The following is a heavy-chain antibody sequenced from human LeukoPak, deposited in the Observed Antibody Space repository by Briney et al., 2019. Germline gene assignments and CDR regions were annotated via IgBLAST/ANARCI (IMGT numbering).Heavy chain of an antibody. CDR1: GGSISSDY. J-gene: IGHJ4*02. CDR2: IYYSGST. CDR3: ARDRGDSRPLDY. V-gene: IGHV4-59*01. D-gene: IGHD3-10*01. Sequence: SETLSLTCTVSGGSISSDYWSWSRQPPGKGLEWIGYIYYSGSTNYNPSLKSRVTISVDTSKNQFSLKLSSVTAADTAVYYCARDRGDSRPLDYWGQGTLVTVSS.